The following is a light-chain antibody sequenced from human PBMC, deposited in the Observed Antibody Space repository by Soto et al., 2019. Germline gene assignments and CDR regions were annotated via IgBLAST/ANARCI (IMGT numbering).Light chain of an antibody. V-gene: IGLV2-14*01. CDR2: EAT. Sequence: QSVLTQPPSVSGSPGQSITVSCTGTSSDIGASNFVSWYQHLPGRAPKVIIFEATNRPSGVSDRFSGSKAGTTASLTISGLQADDEGEYFCISYKTDDTLVFGTGTKVTVL. J-gene: IGLJ1*01. CDR3: ISYKTDDTLV. CDR1: SSDIGASNF.